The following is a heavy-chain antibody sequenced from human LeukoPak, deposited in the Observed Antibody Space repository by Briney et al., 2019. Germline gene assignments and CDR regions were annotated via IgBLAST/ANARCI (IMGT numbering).Heavy chain of an antibody. D-gene: IGHD2-2*01. CDR2: INPNSGGT. J-gene: IGHJ5*02. CDR1: GYTFTGYY. CDR3: AREIVAVPAASFDP. Sequence: ASVKVSCKASGYTFTGYYMHWVRQAPGQGLEWMGWINPNSGGTNYAQKFQGRVTMTRDTSISTAYMELSRLRSDDTAVYYCAREIVAVPAASFDPWGQGTLVTVSS. V-gene: IGHV1-2*02.